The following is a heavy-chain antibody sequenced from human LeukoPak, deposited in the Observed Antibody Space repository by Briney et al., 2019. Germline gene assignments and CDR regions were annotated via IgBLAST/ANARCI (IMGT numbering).Heavy chain of an antibody. Sequence: GGSLRLSCAASGFTFSSYGMHWVRQAPGKGLEWVTFIRYDDSKIYYADSVKGRFTISRDNSKNTLYLQMNSLRGEDTAVYYCAKDSTLGGYDSYIDHWGQGTLVTVSS. CDR2: IRYDDSKI. J-gene: IGHJ4*02. CDR1: GFTFSSYG. D-gene: IGHD5-12*01. V-gene: IGHV3-30*02. CDR3: AKDSTLGGYDSYIDH.